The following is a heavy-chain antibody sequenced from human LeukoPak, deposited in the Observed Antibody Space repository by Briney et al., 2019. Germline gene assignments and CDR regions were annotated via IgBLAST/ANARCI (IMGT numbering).Heavy chain of an antibody. CDR1: TGSISTYY. Sequence: SETLSLTCSVSTGSISTYYWSWIRQSPGKGLEWIGYIYHGGTTSYNPSLKRRVTIYVDSPKNQFFLRLTSLTAADTALYYCARHGGSLDYFDSWGPGSLLIVSS. V-gene: IGHV4-59*08. J-gene: IGHJ4*02. D-gene: IGHD2-15*01. CDR3: ARHGGSLDYFDS. CDR2: IYHGGTT.